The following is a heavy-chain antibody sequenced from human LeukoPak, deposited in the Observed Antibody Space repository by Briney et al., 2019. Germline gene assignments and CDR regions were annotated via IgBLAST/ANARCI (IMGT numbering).Heavy chain of an antibody. CDR3: AKDNYRIVGATLFDY. CDR1: GFTFDDYA. CDR2: ISWNSGSI. V-gene: IGHV3-9*01. D-gene: IGHD1-26*01. Sequence: GGSLRLSCAASGFTFDDYAMHWVRQAPGKGLEWVSGISWNSGSIGYADSVKGRFTISRDNAKNSLYLQMNSLRAEDTALYYCAKDNYRIVGATLFDYWGQGTLVTVSS. J-gene: IGHJ4*02.